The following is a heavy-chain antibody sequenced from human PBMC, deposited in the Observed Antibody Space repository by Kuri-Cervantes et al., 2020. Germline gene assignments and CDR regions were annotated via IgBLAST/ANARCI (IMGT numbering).Heavy chain of an antibody. CDR2: ISYDGSNK. D-gene: IGHD3-22*01. J-gene: IGHJ3*02. CDR3: AREYYYDSSGPSTHDAFDI. V-gene: IGHV3-30*03. CDR1: GFTFSSYG. Sequence: GGSLRLSCAASGFTFSSYGMHWVRQAPGKGLEWVAVISYDGSNKYYADSVKGRFTISRDNSKNTLYLQMNSLRAEDTAVYYCAREYYYDSSGPSTHDAFDIWGQGTMVTVSS.